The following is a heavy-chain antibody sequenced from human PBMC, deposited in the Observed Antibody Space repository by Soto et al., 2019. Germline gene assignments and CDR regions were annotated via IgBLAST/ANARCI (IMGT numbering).Heavy chain of an antibody. V-gene: IGHV4-31*03. J-gene: IGHJ6*02. CDR2: IYYRGNT. CDR1: GGSISSDDYY. CDR3: ARGWDYYWMDV. Sequence: PSQTLSLTCTVSGGSISSDDYYWNWIRQRPGKGLEWIGNIYYRGNTNYNPSLKRRIIMSMDMSKNQFSLKLTSVTAADTAVYYYARGWDYYWMDVWGQGTTVTVSS. D-gene: IGHD3-16*01.